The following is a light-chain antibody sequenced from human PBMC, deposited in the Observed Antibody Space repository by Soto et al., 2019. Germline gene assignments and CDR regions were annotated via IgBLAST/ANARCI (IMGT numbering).Light chain of an antibody. J-gene: IGLJ2*01. Sequence: QSVLTQSPSASASLGASVKLTCTLSGGRSSFGIAWHQQHPEKGPRFLMKLNSDGSLSKGDGIPDRFSGSTSGAEHYLTISSLQSEDEADYYCQTWGTGFDVVFGGGTKLTVL. CDR1: GGRSSFG. CDR2: LNSDGSL. V-gene: IGLV4-69*01. CDR3: QTWGTGFDVV.